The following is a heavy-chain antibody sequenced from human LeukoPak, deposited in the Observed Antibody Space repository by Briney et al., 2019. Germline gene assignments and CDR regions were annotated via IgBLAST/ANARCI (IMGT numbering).Heavy chain of an antibody. V-gene: IGHV4-59*12. J-gene: IGHJ4*02. CDR1: GGSISSYY. D-gene: IGHD1-26*01. Sequence: SETLSLTCTVSGGSISSYYWSWIRQPPGKGLEWIGYIYDSGSTSYNPSLKSRVTISVDTSKNQFSLKLSSVTAADTAVYYCARDDVGMGGSSNPYFDYWGQGTLVTVSS. CDR3: ARDDVGMGGSSNPYFDY. CDR2: IYDSGST.